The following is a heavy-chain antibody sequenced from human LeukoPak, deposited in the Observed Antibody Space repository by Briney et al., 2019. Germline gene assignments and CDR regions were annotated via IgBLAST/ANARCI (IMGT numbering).Heavy chain of an antibody. J-gene: IGHJ4*02. CDR1: GFTFSDYY. CDR2: ISSSGSYT. CDR3: ARGNSITGTTPLDYFDY. D-gene: IGHD1-20*01. Sequence: PGGSLRLSCAASGFTFSDYYMSWIRQAPGKGLEWVSYISSSGSYTNYADSVKGRFTISRDNAKDSLYLQMNSLRAEDTAVYYCARGNSITGTTPLDYFDYWGQGTLVTVSS. V-gene: IGHV3-11*05.